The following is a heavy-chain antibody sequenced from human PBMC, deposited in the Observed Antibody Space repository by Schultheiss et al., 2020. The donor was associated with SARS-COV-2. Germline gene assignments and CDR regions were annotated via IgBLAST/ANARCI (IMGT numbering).Heavy chain of an antibody. CDR1: GFTFSSYV. CDR3: AKTRVGSTTSYYLDH. D-gene: IGHD2-2*01. CDR2: ILSDGSDK. V-gene: IGHV3-30-3*02. Sequence: GGSLRLSCAASGFTFSSYVMHWIRQAPGKGLEWVAVILSDGSDKYYADSVKGRFTISRDNSKDTLFLQMNSLRAEDTAVYYCAKTRVGSTTSYYLDHWGQGTLVTVSS. J-gene: IGHJ4*02.